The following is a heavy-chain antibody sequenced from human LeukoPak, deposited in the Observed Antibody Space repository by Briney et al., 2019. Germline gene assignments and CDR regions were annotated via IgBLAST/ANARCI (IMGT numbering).Heavy chain of an antibody. CDR2: ISYDGSNK. V-gene: IGHV3-30*18. CDR1: GFTFSSYG. CDR3: VKEAPSLGSGSYRSGVDY. J-gene: IGHJ4*02. Sequence: GGSLRLSCAASGFTFSSYGMHWVRQAPGKGLEWVAVISYDGSNKYYADSVKGRFTISRDNSKNTLYLQMNSLRAEDTAVYYCVKEAPSLGSGSYRSGVDYWGQGTLVTVSS. D-gene: IGHD3-10*01.